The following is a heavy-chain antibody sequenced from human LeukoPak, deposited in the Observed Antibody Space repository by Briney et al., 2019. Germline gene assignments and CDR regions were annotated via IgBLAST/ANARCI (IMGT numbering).Heavy chain of an antibody. D-gene: IGHD1-26*01. Sequence: ASVKVSCKASGYTFTGYYMHWVRQAPGQGLEWMGWINPNSGGTNYAQKFQGRVTMTRDTSISTAYMELSRLRSDDTAVYYCARDLKFGGSYYYFDYWGQGPLVTVSS. V-gene: IGHV1-2*02. J-gene: IGHJ4*02. CDR3: ARDLKFGGSYYYFDY. CDR1: GYTFTGYY. CDR2: INPNSGGT.